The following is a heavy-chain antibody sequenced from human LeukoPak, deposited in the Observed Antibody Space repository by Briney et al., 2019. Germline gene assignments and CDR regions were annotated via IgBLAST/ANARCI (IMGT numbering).Heavy chain of an antibody. J-gene: IGHJ4*02. CDR3: AKGDYGDYVLDY. CDR2: ISRNGGGT. Sequence: GGSLRLSCAASGFTFNNYVMSWVRQAPGKGLEWVSLISRNGGGTNYADSVKGRFTISRDNSKNTLYLRMNTLRAEDTAVYYCAKGDYGDYVLDYWGQGTLVTVSS. CDR1: GFTFNNYV. D-gene: IGHD4-17*01. V-gene: IGHV3-23*01.